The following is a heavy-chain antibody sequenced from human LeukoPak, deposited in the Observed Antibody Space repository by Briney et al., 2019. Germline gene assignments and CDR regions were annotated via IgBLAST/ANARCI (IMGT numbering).Heavy chain of an antibody. CDR2: INPNSGGT. CDR1: GYTFTSYG. J-gene: IGHJ4*02. Sequence: ASVKVSCKASGYTFTSYGISWVRQAPGQGLEWMGWINPNSGGTNYAQKFQGRVTMTRDTSISTAYMELSRLRSDDTAVYYCARWDHYDSSGYYYDDYWGQGTLVTVSS. CDR3: ARWDHYDSSGYYYDDY. V-gene: IGHV1-2*02. D-gene: IGHD3-22*01.